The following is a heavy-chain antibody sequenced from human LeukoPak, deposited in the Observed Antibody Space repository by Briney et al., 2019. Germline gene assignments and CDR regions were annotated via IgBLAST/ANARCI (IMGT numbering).Heavy chain of an antibody. V-gene: IGHV3-30*04. J-gene: IGHJ4*02. Sequence: AGGSLRLSCAASGFTFSSYATHWVRQAPGKGLEWVAVISFDGSDKFYADSVKGRFTISRDNSKNTLYLQLNSPRAEDTAVYYCATQPCSGGRCYLLHWGQGTLVTVSS. D-gene: IGHD2-15*01. CDR2: ISFDGSDK. CDR3: ATQPCSGGRCYLLH. CDR1: GFTFSSYA.